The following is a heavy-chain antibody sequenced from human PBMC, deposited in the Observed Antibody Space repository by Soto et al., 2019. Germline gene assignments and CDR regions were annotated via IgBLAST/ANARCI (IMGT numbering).Heavy chain of an antibody. CDR3: ARGSGWYENGWFDP. Sequence: GGSLRLSCAASGFTFSSYEMNWVLQAPGKGLEWVSYISSSGSTIYYADSVKGRFTISRDNAKNSLYLQMNSLRAEDTAVYYCARGSGWYENGWFDPWGQGTLVTVSS. D-gene: IGHD6-19*01. CDR2: ISSSGSTI. V-gene: IGHV3-48*03. J-gene: IGHJ5*02. CDR1: GFTFSSYE.